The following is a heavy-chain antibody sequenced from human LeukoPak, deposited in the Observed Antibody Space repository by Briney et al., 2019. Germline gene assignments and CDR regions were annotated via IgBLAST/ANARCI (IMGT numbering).Heavy chain of an antibody. Sequence: PGGSLRLSCAASGFTVSSNYMSWVRQAPGKGLEWVSVIYSGGSTYYADSVKGRFTISRDNSKNTLYLQMNSLRAEDTAVYYCARDMWYSSGYFDYWGQGTLVTVSS. J-gene: IGHJ4*02. CDR1: GFTVSSNY. CDR3: ARDMWYSSGYFDY. CDR2: IYSGGST. D-gene: IGHD6-19*01. V-gene: IGHV3-53*01.